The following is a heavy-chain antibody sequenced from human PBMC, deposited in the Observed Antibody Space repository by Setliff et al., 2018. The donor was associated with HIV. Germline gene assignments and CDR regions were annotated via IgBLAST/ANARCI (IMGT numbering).Heavy chain of an antibody. V-gene: IGHV4-61*09. CDR1: GGSINSGSIY. Sequence: TLSLTCAVSGGSINSGSIYWSWVRRPAGGGLEWIGHMHANGLTTYNPPLRSRAAISMETSKNQFSLRLSAVTAADSAIYYCAGLDSADYFVGVLNFWGQGTRVTVSS. CDR3: AGLDSADYFVGVLNF. CDR2: MHANGLT. J-gene: IGHJ4*03. D-gene: IGHD3-22*01.